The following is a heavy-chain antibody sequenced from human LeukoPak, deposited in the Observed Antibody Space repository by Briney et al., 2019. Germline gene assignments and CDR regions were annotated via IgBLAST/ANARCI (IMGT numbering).Heavy chain of an antibody. CDR1: GYTFTSYG. V-gene: IGHV1-18*01. CDR2: ISAYNGNT. Sequence: ASVKVSCKASGYTFTSYGISWVRQAPGQGLEWMGWISAYNGNTNYAQKLQDRVTMTTDTSTSTAYMELRSLRSDDTAVYYCARDLRYSSGWYPSGMDVWGKGTTVTISS. J-gene: IGHJ6*03. D-gene: IGHD6-19*01. CDR3: ARDLRYSSGWYPSGMDV.